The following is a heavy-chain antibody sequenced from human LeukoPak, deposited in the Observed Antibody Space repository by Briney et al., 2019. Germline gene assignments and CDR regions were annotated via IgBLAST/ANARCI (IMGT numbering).Heavy chain of an antibody. CDR1: GGSISSYY. CDR3: ARASYYGNGMDV. Sequence: SETLSLTCTVTGGSISSYYWSWIRQPPGKGLEWIGYIYYSGSTNYNPSLKSRVTMSVDMSKNQFSLRLNSLTAADTAVYYCARASYYGNGMDVWGQGTTVSVSS. D-gene: IGHD3-10*01. J-gene: IGHJ6*02. V-gene: IGHV4-59*01. CDR2: IYYSGST.